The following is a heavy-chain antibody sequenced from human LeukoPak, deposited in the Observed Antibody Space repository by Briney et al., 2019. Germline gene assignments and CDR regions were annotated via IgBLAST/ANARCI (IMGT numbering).Heavy chain of an antibody. Sequence: PGGSLRLSCAASGFTFSSYAMSWVRQAPGKGLEWVSAISGSGGSTYYADSVKGRFTISRDNSKNTLYLQMNILRAEDTAVYYCAKDQSITMVRGVLLPQFYWGQGTLVTVSS. D-gene: IGHD3-10*01. J-gene: IGHJ4*02. CDR2: ISGSGGST. CDR1: GFTFSSYA. CDR3: AKDQSITMVRGVLLPQFY. V-gene: IGHV3-23*01.